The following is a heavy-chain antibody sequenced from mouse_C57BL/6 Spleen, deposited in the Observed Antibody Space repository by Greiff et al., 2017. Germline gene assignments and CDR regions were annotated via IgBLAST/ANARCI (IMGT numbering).Heavy chain of an antibody. CDR2: IHPSDSDT. CDR3: AYYYGRDRFAY. J-gene: IGHJ3*01. V-gene: IGHV1-74*01. Sequence: QVQLQQPGAELVKPGASVKVSCKASGYTFTSYWMHWVKQRPGQGLEWIGRIHPSDSDTNYNQKFKGKATLTVDKSSSTAYMQLSSLTSEDSAVYYCAYYYGRDRFAYWGQGTLVTVSA. CDR1: GYTFTSYW. D-gene: IGHD1-1*01.